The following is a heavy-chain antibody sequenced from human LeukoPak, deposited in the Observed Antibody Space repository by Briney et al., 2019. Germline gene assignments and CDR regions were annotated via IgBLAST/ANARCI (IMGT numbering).Heavy chain of an antibody. Sequence: GRSLRLSCAASGFTFNDYAMHWVRQAPGKGLEWDSGISWNSGSIGYADSVKGRFTISRDNAKNSLYLQMNSLRAEDTALYYCAKDMGGVVPAAMGELDYYYGMDVWGQGTTVTVSS. CDR3: AKDMGGVVPAAMGELDYYYGMDV. D-gene: IGHD2-2*01. V-gene: IGHV3-9*01. J-gene: IGHJ6*02. CDR1: GFTFNDYA. CDR2: ISWNSGSI.